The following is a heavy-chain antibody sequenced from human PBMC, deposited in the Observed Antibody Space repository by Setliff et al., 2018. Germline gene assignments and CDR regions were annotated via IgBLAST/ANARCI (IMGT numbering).Heavy chain of an antibody. CDR1: GFTVSSFS. J-gene: IGHJ4*02. CDR2: LSDDGSNE. D-gene: IGHD3-16*01. CDR3: AKSRPMIVPGAVDS. V-gene: IGHV3-30*18. Sequence: GGSLRLSCAASGFTVSSFSMHWVRQAPVKGLDWVATLSDDGSNEFYAHSVKGRFTVSRDNSMNTLYLQMNSLTAEDTAVYYCAKSRPMIVPGAVDSWGQGTLVTVSS.